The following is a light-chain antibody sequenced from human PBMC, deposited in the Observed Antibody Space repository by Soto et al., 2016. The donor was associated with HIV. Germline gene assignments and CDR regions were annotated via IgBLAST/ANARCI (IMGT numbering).Light chain of an antibody. CDR2: DNT. V-gene: IGLV3-21*02. CDR3: QVRESDTDHYV. Sequence: SYVLTQPPSLSVAPGQTATITCERDNIGAKSVHWYQQKPGQAPILIVYDNTDRPSGIPDRFSGSNSGNTATLTIKRVEVGDEADYYCQVRESDTDHYVFGSGTEVTVL. J-gene: IGLJ1*01. CDR1: NIGAKS.